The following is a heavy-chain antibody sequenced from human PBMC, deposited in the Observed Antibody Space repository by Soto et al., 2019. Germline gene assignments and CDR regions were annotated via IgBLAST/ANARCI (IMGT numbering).Heavy chain of an antibody. CDR2: ISYDGNNK. CDR3: AKDPLPCTVTTPGY. V-gene: IGHV3-30*18. Sequence: QVQLVESGGGVVQPGRSLRLSCAASGFTFSTYGMHWVRQAPGKGLEWVAVISYDGNNKYYADSVKGRFTIARDNSKNTLFLQMDSLRAEDTDVYYCAKDPLPCTVTTPGYWGQGTLVTVSS. J-gene: IGHJ4*02. CDR1: GFTFSTYG. D-gene: IGHD4-17*01.